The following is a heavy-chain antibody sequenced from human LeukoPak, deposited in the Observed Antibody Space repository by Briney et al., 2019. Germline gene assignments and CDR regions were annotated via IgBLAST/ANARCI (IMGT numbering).Heavy chain of an antibody. V-gene: IGHV3-30*02. CDR2: IRYDGSNK. CDR3: GSIVVVPAARVADAFDI. J-gene: IGHJ3*02. CDR1: EFTFSSYG. Sequence: GGSLRLSCAASEFTFSSYGMHWVRQAPGKGLEWVAFIRYDGSNKYYADSVKGRFTISRDNSKNTLYLQMNSLRAEDTAVYYCGSIVVVPAARVADAFDIWGQGTMVTVSS. D-gene: IGHD2-2*01.